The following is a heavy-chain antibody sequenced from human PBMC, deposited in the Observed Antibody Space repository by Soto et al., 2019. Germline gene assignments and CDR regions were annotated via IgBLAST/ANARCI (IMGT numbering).Heavy chain of an antibody. CDR2: IKQDGSEK. J-gene: IGHJ4*02. CDR1: GFSLSSYY. V-gene: IGHV3-7*01. Sequence: PGGPLRLSCVASGFSLSSYYMSWVRQAPGKGLEWVANIKQDGSEKYYEDSVRGRFTISRDNAKSTLFLQVDGLRVEDTAIYFCVRYEGTGGRCYDMWGQGTQVTVSS. D-gene: IGHD2-15*01. CDR3: VRYEGTGGRCYDM.